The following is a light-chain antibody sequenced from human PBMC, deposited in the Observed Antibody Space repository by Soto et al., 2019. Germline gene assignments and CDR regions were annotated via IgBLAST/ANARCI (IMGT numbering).Light chain of an antibody. CDR2: EVS. V-gene: IGLV2-14*01. CDR3: SSYTSSVTWV. J-gene: IGLJ3*02. Sequence: QSVPTQPASVSGSPGQSISISCTGTSSDVGGYNYVSWYQQHPGKAPKLIFSEVSNRPSGVSNRFSGSKSANTAFLTISGLQAEDEADYYCSSYTSSVTWVFGGGTKVTVL. CDR1: SSDVGGYNY.